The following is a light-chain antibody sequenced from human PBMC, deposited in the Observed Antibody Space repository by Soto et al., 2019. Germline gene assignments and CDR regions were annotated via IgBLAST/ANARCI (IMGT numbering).Light chain of an antibody. J-gene: IGKJ4*01. Sequence: EVVMTQSPATLSVSPGERVTLSCTASQSVSGNLAWYQQKPGQAPRLLIHGASTRATDIPARFSGSGSGTEFTLTITSLQSEDYAVYFCQQYIRWPLTFGGGTKVEI. CDR1: QSVSGN. V-gene: IGKV3-15*01. CDR2: GAS. CDR3: QQYIRWPLT.